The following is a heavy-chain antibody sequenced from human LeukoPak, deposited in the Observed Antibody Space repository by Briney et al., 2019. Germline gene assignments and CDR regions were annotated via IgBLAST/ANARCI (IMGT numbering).Heavy chain of an antibody. CDR2: ISYDGSNK. J-gene: IGHJ3*02. CDR1: GSTFSSYG. V-gene: IGHV3-30*18. Sequence: GGSLRLSCAASGSTFSSYGMHWVRQAPGKGLEWVAVISYDGSNKYYADSVKGRFTISRDNSKNTLYLQMNSLRAEDTAVYYCAKDGGCSGGSCYTLLWAFDIWGQGTMVTVSS. D-gene: IGHD2-15*01. CDR3: AKDGGCSGGSCYTLLWAFDI.